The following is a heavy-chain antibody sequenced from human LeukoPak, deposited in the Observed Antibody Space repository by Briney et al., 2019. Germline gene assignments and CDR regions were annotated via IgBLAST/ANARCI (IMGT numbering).Heavy chain of an antibody. D-gene: IGHD3-22*01. Sequence: SQTLSLTCAISGDSVSSNSAAWNWLRQSPSRGLEWLGRTYYRSKWYNDYAVSVESRITINPDTSKNQFYLQLNSVTPEDTAVYYCARGLTDSSGYYYPRYYYYGMDVWGQGTTVTVSS. CDR1: GDSVSSNSAA. CDR2: TYYRSKWYN. V-gene: IGHV6-1*01. CDR3: ARGLTDSSGYYYPRYYYYGMDV. J-gene: IGHJ6*02.